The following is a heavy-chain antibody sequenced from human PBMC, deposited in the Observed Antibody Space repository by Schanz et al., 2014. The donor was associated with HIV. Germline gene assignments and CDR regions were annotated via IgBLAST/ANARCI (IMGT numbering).Heavy chain of an antibody. CDR2: IFYSGST. V-gene: IGHV4-31*03. J-gene: IGHJ4*02. D-gene: IGHD3-22*01. CDR3: ARSYYYDGSPLPLDS. CDR1: GGSISSGFYY. Sequence: QVQLQESGPGLVKPSQTLSLTCTVSGGSISSGFYYWNWIRQVPGKGLEWVGYIFYSGSTHCNPSLESRVSLSVDASSNQFSLRLTSVTAADTAVYYCARSYYYDGSPLPLDSWGQGTLVTVSS.